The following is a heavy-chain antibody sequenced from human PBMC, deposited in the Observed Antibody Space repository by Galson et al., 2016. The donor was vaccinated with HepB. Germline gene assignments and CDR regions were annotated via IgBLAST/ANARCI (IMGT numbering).Heavy chain of an antibody. V-gene: IGHV3-7*03. CDR1: GFIFSSYS. Sequence: SLRLSCAASGFIFSSYSMTWVRQAPGKGLEWVANIKQDGSEKYYVDSVKGRFTISRDNAKNSLYLQMNSLRGEDTAVYYCARGRGVDVWGQGTTVTVSS. CDR2: IKQDGSEK. CDR3: ARGRGVDV. J-gene: IGHJ6*02.